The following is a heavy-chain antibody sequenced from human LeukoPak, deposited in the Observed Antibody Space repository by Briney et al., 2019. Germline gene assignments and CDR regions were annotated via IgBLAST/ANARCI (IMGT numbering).Heavy chain of an antibody. Sequence: GASLKISCKGSGSSFTSYWIGWVRQLPGKGLEWMGIIYPGDSDTRYSPSFQGQVTISADKSISTAYLQWSSLKASDTAMYYCARHVIPLGGAFDIWGQGTMVTVSS. CDR3: ARHVIPLGGAFDI. CDR1: GSSFTSYW. V-gene: IGHV5-51*01. J-gene: IGHJ3*02. CDR2: IYPGDSDT.